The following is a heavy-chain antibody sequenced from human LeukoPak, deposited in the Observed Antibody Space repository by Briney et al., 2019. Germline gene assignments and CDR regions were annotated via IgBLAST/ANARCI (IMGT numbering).Heavy chain of an antibody. CDR2: INPASGGT. CDR3: AGQKDPRPIDY. Sequence: GASVKVSCKASGYTFIAYYMHWVRQAPGQRLEWMGWINPASGGTNYAQKFQGRVTMTRDTSIATAYMELNELTSDDTAVYYCAGQKDPRPIDYWGQGTLVTVSS. J-gene: IGHJ4*02. V-gene: IGHV1-2*02. CDR1: GYTFIAYY.